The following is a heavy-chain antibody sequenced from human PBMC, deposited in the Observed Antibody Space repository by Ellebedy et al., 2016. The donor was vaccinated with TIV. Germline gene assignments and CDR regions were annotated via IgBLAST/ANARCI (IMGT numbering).Heavy chain of an antibody. CDR1: GYSFTTYG. J-gene: IGHJ4*02. V-gene: IGHV1-18*01. D-gene: IGHD3-10*01. Sequence: AASVKVSCKASGYSFTTYGITWVRQAPGQGLEWLGWNSGYNYNATYAQKFQDRVTVTIDIDTDTAYLELRSLRSDDTAVYYCARDPCFGELDYWGQGTLVTVSS. CDR3: ARDPCFGELDY. CDR2: NSGYNYNA.